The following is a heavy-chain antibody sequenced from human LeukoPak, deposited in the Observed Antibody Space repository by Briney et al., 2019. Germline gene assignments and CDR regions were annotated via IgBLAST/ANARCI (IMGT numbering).Heavy chain of an antibody. J-gene: IGHJ6*02. CDR1: GFTFSSYA. V-gene: IGHV3-30-3*01. CDR3: AVVVVAATLYGMDV. D-gene: IGHD2-15*01. CDR2: ISYDGSNK. Sequence: GGSLRLSCAASGFTFSSYAMHWVRQAPGKGLEWVAVISYDGSNKYYADSVKGRFTISRDNAKNSLYLQMNSLRAEDTAVYYCAVVVVAATLYGMDVWGQGTTVTVSS.